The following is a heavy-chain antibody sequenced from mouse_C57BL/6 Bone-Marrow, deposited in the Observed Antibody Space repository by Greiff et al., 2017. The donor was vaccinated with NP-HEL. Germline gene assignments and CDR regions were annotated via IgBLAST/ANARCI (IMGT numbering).Heavy chain of an antibody. CDR3: ARHLYYGNSLG. Sequence: EVQVVESGGDLVKPGGSLKLSCAASGFTFSSYGMSWVRQTPDKRLEWVATISSGGSYTYYPDSVKGRFTISRDNAKNTLYLQMSSLKSEDTAMYYCARHLYYGNSLGWGQGTTLTVSS. J-gene: IGHJ2*01. D-gene: IGHD2-1*01. CDR2: ISSGGSYT. CDR1: GFTFSSYG. V-gene: IGHV5-6*01.